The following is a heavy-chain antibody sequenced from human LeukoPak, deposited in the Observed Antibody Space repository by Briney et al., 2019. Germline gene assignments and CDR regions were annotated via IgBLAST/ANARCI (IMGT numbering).Heavy chain of an antibody. V-gene: IGHV4-34*01. CDR3: ARGPVPAAKVSWFDP. CDR1: GGSFSGYY. Sequence: SETLSLTCAVYGGSFSGYYWSWIRQPPGKGLEWIGEINHSGSTNYNPSLKSRVTISVDTSKNQFSLKLSSVIAADTAVYYCARGPVPAAKVSWFDPWGQGTLVSVSS. J-gene: IGHJ5*02. CDR2: INHSGST. D-gene: IGHD2-2*01.